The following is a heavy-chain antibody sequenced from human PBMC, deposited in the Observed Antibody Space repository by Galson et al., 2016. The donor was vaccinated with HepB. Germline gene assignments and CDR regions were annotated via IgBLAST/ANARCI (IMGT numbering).Heavy chain of an antibody. V-gene: IGHV3-33*01. D-gene: IGHD5-24*01. Sequence: SLRLSCAASGFTFSSYGMHWVRQAPGKGLEWVAVIWYYGSTEEYADSVKGRFTISRDNSKNTLYLQMNSLRAEDTAVYFCARDGEKWLQAYYFDSWGQGTLVTVSS. CDR1: GFTFSSYG. CDR3: ARDGEKWLQAYYFDS. J-gene: IGHJ4*02. CDR2: IWYYGSTE.